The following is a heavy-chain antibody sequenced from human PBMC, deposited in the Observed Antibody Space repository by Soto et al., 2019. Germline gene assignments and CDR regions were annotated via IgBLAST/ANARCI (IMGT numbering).Heavy chain of an antibody. CDR2: FYGGGSTST. J-gene: IGHJ4*02. CDR3: TKDRHPDGIWSFHC. Sequence: GSLRLSCATAGFTFSTYTMSWVRQAPGKGPEWVAGFYGGGSTSTFYADSVKGRFTISRDNSRNMVFLQMNSLRAEDTAVYYCTKDRHPDGIWSFHCWGQGTRVTVSS. D-gene: IGHD3-3*01. CDR1: GFTFSTYT. V-gene: IGHV3-23*03.